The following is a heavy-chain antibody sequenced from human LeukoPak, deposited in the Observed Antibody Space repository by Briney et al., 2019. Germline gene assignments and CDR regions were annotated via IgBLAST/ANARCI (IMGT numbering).Heavy chain of an antibody. CDR3: AKPIAVAGGRNYYYYGMDV. CDR1: GFTFDDYA. V-gene: IGHV3-23*01. Sequence: GGSLRLSCAASGFTFDDYAMHWVRQAPGKGLEWVSAISGSGGSTYYADSVKGRFTISRDNSKNTLYLQMNSLRAEDTAVYYCAKPIAVAGGRNYYYYGMDVWGQGTTVTASS. J-gene: IGHJ6*02. D-gene: IGHD6-19*01. CDR2: ISGSGGST.